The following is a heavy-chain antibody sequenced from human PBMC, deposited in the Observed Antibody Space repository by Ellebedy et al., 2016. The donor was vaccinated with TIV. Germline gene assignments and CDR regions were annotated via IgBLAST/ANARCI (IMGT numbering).Heavy chain of an antibody. D-gene: IGHD6-19*01. V-gene: IGHV3-74*01. Sequence: GESLKISXAASGFTFSSYWMHWVRQAPGKGLVWVSRINSDGYSTSYADSVKGRFTISRDNAKNTLYLQMNSLRAEDTAVYYCARAQQGFSSGWSDYWGQGTLVTVSS. J-gene: IGHJ4*02. CDR2: INSDGYST. CDR3: ARAQQGFSSGWSDY. CDR1: GFTFSSYW.